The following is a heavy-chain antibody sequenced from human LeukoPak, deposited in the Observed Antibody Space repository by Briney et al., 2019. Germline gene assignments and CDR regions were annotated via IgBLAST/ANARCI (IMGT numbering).Heavy chain of an antibody. Sequence: SETLSLTCTVSGGSINSYYWSWIRQPPGKGLEWIGYIYYSGSTNYNPSLKSRVTISVDTSKNQFSLKLSSVTAADTAVYYCARGGGEAFDYWGQGTLVTVSS. CDR2: IYYSGST. V-gene: IGHV4-59*01. CDR1: GGSINSYY. D-gene: IGHD3-10*01. CDR3: ARGGGEAFDY. J-gene: IGHJ4*02.